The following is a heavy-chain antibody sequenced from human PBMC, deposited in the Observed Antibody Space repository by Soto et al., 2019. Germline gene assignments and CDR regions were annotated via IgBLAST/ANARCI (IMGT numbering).Heavy chain of an antibody. Sequence: QVQLQESGPGLVKPSETLSLTCTVSGGSISSYYWSWIRQPPGKGLEWHGYIYYSGSTNYNPSLKSRVTISVDTSKNQFSLKLSSVTAADTAVYYCARDLFNRRQYGDRRDAFDIWGQGTMVTVSS. D-gene: IGHD4-17*01. J-gene: IGHJ3*02. V-gene: IGHV4-59*01. CDR1: GGSISSYY. CDR2: IYYSGST. CDR3: ARDLFNRRQYGDRRDAFDI.